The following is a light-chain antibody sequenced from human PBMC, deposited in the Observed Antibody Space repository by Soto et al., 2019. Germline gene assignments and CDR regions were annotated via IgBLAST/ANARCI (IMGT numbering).Light chain of an antibody. J-gene: IGKJ5*01. Sequence: EIVMTQSPATLSVSPGERATLSCRASQSVSSSYLAWYQQKPGQAPRLLIYGESRRATGIPDRFSGSGSGTDFTLAIRRLEPEDSAVYYCQQYGGSPSITFGQGARLEIK. CDR1: QSVSSSY. CDR2: GES. V-gene: IGKV3-20*01. CDR3: QQYGGSPSIT.